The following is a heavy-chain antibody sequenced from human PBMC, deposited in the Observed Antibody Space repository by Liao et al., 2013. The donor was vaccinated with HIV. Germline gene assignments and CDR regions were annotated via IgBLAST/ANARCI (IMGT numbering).Heavy chain of an antibody. D-gene: IGHD5-18*01. V-gene: IGHV4-39*07. Sequence: QLQLQESGPGLVKPSETLSLTCTVSGGSIRDRTYYWDWIRQSPGKGLEWIGKIYFDGRTYYNAALKSRVAISVDTTKNQFSLGLSSVTAADTAVYYCARADTTMVGGYYFDYWGQGILVTVSS. CDR2: IYFDGRT. CDR3: ARADTTMVGGYYFDY. J-gene: IGHJ4*02. CDR1: GGSIRDRTYY.